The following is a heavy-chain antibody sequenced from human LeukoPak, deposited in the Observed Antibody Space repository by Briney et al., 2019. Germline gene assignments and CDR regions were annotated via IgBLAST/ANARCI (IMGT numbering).Heavy chain of an antibody. Sequence: GASLRLSCAASGFAVSSTYMSWVSHARGKWREWVANIKRDGKEKFYVDPVKGRFTISRDNAKNSLYLQMNSLRDEDTAVYYCVGGSGYLIEYWGQGTLVTVSS. J-gene: IGHJ4*02. CDR1: GFAVSSTY. D-gene: IGHD3-22*01. CDR2: IKRDGKEK. CDR3: VGGSGYLIEY. V-gene: IGHV3-7*04.